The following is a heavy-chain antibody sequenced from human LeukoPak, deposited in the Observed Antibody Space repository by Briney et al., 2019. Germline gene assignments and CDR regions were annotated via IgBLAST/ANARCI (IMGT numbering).Heavy chain of an antibody. CDR1: GFTLNNAW. CDR3: TTSYYDSSGFRA. CDR2: IKSKTDGGTI. V-gene: IGHV3-15*01. J-gene: IGHJ4*02. D-gene: IGHD3-22*01. Sequence: GGSLRLSCAASGFTLNNAWMSWVRQAPGKGLEWVGRIKSKTDGGTIDYAAPMKGRSTISRDDSKNMVYLLMNSLKTEDTAVYYCTTSYYDSSGFRAWGQGTLVTVSS.